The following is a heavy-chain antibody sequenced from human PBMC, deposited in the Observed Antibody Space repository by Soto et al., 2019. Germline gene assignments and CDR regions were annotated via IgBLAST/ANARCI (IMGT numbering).Heavy chain of an antibody. J-gene: IGHJ4*02. CDR2: INAVDEYT. CDR3: AKNFYFDS. V-gene: IGHV3-23*01. Sequence: PVWPLRLSCSSSEFTFSSYAMSWVRKAPGKGLEWVSSINAVDEYTKYAESVKGRFTISRDNPKNTVYLQMNSLRAEDTAVYYCAKNFYFDSWGQGTLVTVSS. CDR1: EFTFSSYA.